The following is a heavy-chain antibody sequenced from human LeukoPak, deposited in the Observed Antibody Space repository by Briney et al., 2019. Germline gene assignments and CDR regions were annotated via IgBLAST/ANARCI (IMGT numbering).Heavy chain of an antibody. CDR1: GFTFSSYE. D-gene: IGHD6-19*01. J-gene: IGHJ6*04. Sequence: GGSLRLSCAASGFTFSSYEMNWVRQAPGKGLEWVSYISSSGSTIYYADSVKGRFTISRDNAKNSLYLQMNSLRAEDTAVYYCAREPSGPLRMDVWGKGTTVTVSS. CDR3: AREPSGPLRMDV. CDR2: ISSSGSTI. V-gene: IGHV3-48*03.